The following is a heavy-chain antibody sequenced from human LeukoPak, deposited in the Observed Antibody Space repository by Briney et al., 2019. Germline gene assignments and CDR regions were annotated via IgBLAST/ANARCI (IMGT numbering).Heavy chain of an antibody. CDR2: IIPIFGTA. CDR1: GGTFSSYA. CDR3: ARGGFLEWLLNFDY. J-gene: IGHJ4*02. D-gene: IGHD3-3*01. V-gene: IGHV1-69*06. Sequence: SVKVSCKASGGTFSSYAISWVRQAPGQGLEWMGGIIPIFGTANYAQKFQGRVTITADKSTSTAYMELSSLRSEDTAVYYCARGGFLEWLLNFDYWGQGTLVTVSS.